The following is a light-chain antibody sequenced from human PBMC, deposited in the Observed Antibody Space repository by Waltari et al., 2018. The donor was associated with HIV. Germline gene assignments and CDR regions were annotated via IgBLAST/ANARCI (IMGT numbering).Light chain of an antibody. J-gene: IGKJ1*01. CDR2: LGS. CDR1: QSLLHSNGYNY. CDR3: MQALQTPRT. Sequence: DIVMTQSPLFLPVTPGEPASISCRSSQSLLHSNGYNYLDWYLQKPGQSLQLLIFLGSNRASGVPDRFSVSGSETDFTLKISRVEAEDVGVYYCMQALQTPRTFGQGTKVEIK. V-gene: IGKV2-28*01.